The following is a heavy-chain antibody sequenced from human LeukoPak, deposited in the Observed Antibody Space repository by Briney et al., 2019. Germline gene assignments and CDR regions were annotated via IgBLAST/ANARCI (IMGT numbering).Heavy chain of an antibody. J-gene: IGHJ6*02. CDR3: AKCRITMVRGVIIIDGMDV. D-gene: IGHD3-10*01. V-gene: IGHV3-33*06. CDR2: IWYDGSNK. Sequence: GGSLRLSCAASGFTFSSYGMHWVRQAPGKGLEWVAVIWYDGSNKYYADSVKGRFTISRDNSKNTLYLQMNSLRAEDTAVYYCAKCRITMVRGVIIIDGMDVWGQGTTVTVSS. CDR1: GFTFSSYG.